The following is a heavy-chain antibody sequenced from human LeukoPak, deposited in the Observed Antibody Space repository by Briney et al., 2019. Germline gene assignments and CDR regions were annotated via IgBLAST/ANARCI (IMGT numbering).Heavy chain of an antibody. D-gene: IGHD3-22*01. V-gene: IGHV3-23*01. CDR1: GITLSNYG. J-gene: IGHJ4*02. CDR2: ISDSGGST. CDR3: AKRGVVIRVILVGFHKEAYYFDS. Sequence: GGSLRLSCAVSGITLSNYGMSWVRQAPGKGLEWVAGISDSGGSTNYADSVKGRFTISRDNPKNTLYLQMNSLRAEDTAVYFCAKRGVVIRVILVGFHKEAYYFDSWGQGALATVSS.